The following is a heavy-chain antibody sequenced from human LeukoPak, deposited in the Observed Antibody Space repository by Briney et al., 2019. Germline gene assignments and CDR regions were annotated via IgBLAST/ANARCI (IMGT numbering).Heavy chain of an antibody. J-gene: IGHJ4*02. CDR3: AKVSAWAMVGATYFDY. CDR2: ISGNSGST. CDR1: GFTFSRYA. D-gene: IGHD1-26*01. Sequence: GGSLRLSCAASGFTFSRYAMSWVRQAPGKGLEWVSSISGNSGSTYYADSVKGRFTISRDNSKNTVYLQMNSLRAEDTAVYYCAKVSAWAMVGATYFDYWGQGTLVTVSS. V-gene: IGHV3-23*01.